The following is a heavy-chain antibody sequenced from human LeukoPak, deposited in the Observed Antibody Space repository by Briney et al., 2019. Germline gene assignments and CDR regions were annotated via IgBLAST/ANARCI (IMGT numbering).Heavy chain of an antibody. CDR1: VGSLNNYY. Sequence: SETLSLTCTVSVGSLNNYYWRACGQPPGRGLEWIAYIYYTGSAIYNPSLRSRATISVDTSKNQFSLKLTSVTAADTAVYYCARHNRDYAYNWFDPWGQGTLVTVSS. CDR3: ARHNRDYAYNWFDP. CDR2: IYYTGSA. V-gene: IGHV4-59*08. J-gene: IGHJ5*02. D-gene: IGHD4-17*01.